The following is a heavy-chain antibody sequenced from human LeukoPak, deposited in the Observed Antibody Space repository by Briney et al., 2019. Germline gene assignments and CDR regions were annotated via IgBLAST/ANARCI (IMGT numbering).Heavy chain of an antibody. Sequence: SETLSLTCTVSGGSISSGDYYWSWIRQPPGKGLEWTGYIYYRGSTYYNPSLKSRVTITVDTSKNQFSLKLSSVTAADTAVYYCARVYGESSSWYNHYYYGMDVWGQGTTVTVSS. CDR1: GGSISSGDYY. CDR2: IYYRGST. CDR3: ARVYGESSSWYNHYYYGMDV. V-gene: IGHV4-30-4*01. J-gene: IGHJ6*02. D-gene: IGHD6-13*01.